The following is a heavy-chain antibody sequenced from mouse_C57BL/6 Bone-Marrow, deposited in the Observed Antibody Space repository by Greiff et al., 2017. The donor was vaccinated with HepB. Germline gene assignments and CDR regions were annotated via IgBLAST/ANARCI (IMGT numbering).Heavy chain of an antibody. V-gene: IGHV1-59*01. CDR3: ASPDGYSFDY. Sequence: QVQLKQSGAELVRPGTSVKLSCKASGYTFTSYWMHWVKQRPGQGLEWIGVIDPSDSYTNYNQKFKGKATLTVDTSSSTAYMQLSSLTSEDSAVYYCASPDGYSFDYWGQGTTLTVSS. J-gene: IGHJ2*01. CDR2: IDPSDSYT. D-gene: IGHD2-3*01. CDR1: GYTFTSYW.